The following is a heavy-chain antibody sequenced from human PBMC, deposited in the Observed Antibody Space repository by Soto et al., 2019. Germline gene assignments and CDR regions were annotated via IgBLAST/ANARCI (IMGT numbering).Heavy chain of an antibody. CDR3: ARRGGSGSLLGS. V-gene: IGHV4-34*01. D-gene: IGHD3-10*01. J-gene: IGHJ5*02. CDR1: GGSFSGYY. CDR2: INHSGST. Sequence: QVQLQQWGAGLLKPSETLSLTCAVYGGSFSGYYWSWIRQPPGKGLEWIGEINHSGSTNYNPSLKSRVTISVDTSKNQFSLELSSVTAADTAVYYCARRGGSGSLLGSWGQGTLVTVSS.